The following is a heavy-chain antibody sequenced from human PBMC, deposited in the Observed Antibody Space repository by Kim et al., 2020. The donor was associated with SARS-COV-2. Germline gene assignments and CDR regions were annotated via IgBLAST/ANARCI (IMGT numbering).Heavy chain of an antibody. D-gene: IGHD1-7*01. CDR3: ARGGITGTSFDY. CDR1: GFRFTTYE. J-gene: IGHJ4*01. CDR2: IGSRGTPI. V-gene: IGHV3-48*03. Sequence: GGSLRLSCVASGFRFTTYEMSWVRQAPGKGLEWISYIGSRGTPIYYADSVKGRFTVSRDNAKSSIFLHMATLRAEDTAIYYCARGGITGTSFDYWGHGSL.